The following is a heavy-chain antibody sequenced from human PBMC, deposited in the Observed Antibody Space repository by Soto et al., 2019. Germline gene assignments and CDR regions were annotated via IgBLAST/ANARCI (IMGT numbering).Heavy chain of an antibody. J-gene: IGHJ4*02. D-gene: IGHD6-13*01. Sequence: XSVKVSWTPSGSAFTSYGISWVRQAPGQGLEWMGWISAYNGNTNYAQKLQGRVTMTTDTSTSTAYMELRSLRSDDTAVYYCARDRQQLVRRAFDYWGQGTLVTVSS. CDR3: ARDRQQLVRRAFDY. V-gene: IGHV1-18*01. CDR2: ISAYNGNT. CDR1: GSAFTSYG.